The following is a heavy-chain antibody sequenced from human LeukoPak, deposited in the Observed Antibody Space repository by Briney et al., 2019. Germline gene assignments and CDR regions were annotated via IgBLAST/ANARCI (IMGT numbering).Heavy chain of an antibody. J-gene: IGHJ4*02. CDR2: ISSSSSII. Sequence: GGSLRHSCAASGFTFSDNSMNWVRQAQGKGLEWVAYISSSSSIIYYADSVKGRFTISRDNARNSLYLQMHSLRDEDTAVYYCARDLYCGVDCRYWDYRGQRTLCTVSS. CDR1: GFTFSDNS. V-gene: IGHV3-48*02. D-gene: IGHD2-21*02. CDR3: ARDLYCGVDCRYWDY.